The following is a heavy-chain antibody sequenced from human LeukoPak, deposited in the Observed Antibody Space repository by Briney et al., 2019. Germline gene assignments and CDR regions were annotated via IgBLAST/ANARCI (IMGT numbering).Heavy chain of an antibody. D-gene: IGHD6-13*01. CDR3: ARVGSIAAAGTPDY. V-gene: IGHV3-20*04. J-gene: IGHJ4*02. CDR2: INWNGGRT. CDR1: GFTFDDYG. Sequence: GGSLRLSCAASGFTFDDYGMSWVRQAPGKGLEWVSGINWNGGRTGYVDSVKGRFTTSRDNAKNSLYLQMNSLRAEDTAVYYCARVGSIAAAGTPDYWGQGTLVTVSS.